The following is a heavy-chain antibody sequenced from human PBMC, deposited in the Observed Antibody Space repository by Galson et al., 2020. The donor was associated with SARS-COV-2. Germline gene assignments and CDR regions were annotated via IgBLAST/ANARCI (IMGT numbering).Heavy chain of an antibody. V-gene: IGHV3-30*03. CDR1: GFTFSNFG. CDR2: ISTDGNNK. D-gene: IGHD6-13*01. J-gene: IGHJ3*01. CDR3: ARSAYSSTWTLGDAFDV. Sequence: GESLKISCAASGFTFSNFGMHWVRQAPGKGLEWVAVISTDGNNKYDSDSVQGRFTISRDNSNNTLYLHMNSLRPEDTAVYFCARSAYSSTWTLGDAFDVWGQGTLVTVSS.